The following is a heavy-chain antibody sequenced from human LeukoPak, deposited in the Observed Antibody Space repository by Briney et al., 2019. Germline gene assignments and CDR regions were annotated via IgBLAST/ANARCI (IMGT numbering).Heavy chain of an antibody. CDR2: INYSGGT. Sequence: SETLSLSCAVSGGSFNCYYWSWIRQSPAKGLEWIGEINYSGGTNYNPSLKSRLTISVDTSKNHFSLNLTSVTAADTAIYFCARVARGSYRNSFDSWGQGSLVTVSS. CDR3: ARVARGSYRNSFDS. D-gene: IGHD3-16*02. V-gene: IGHV4-34*01. J-gene: IGHJ5*01. CDR1: GGSFNCYY.